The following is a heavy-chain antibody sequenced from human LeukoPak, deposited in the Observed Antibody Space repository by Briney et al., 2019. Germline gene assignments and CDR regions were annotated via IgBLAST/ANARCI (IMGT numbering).Heavy chain of an antibody. CDR3: AREYSSGYLVRWFDP. CDR2: INHSGST. CDR1: GGSFSGYY. V-gene: IGHV4-34*01. J-gene: IGHJ5*02. Sequence: SETLSLTCAVYGGSFSGYYWSWIRQPPGKGLEWIGEINHSGSTNYNPSLKSRVTISVDTSKNQFSLKLSSVTAADTAVYYCAREYSSGYLVRWFDPWGQGTLVTVSS. D-gene: IGHD3-22*01.